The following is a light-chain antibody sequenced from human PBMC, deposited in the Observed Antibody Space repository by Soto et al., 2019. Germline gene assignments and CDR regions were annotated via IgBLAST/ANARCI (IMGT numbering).Light chain of an antibody. CDR2: GAS. J-gene: IGKJ5*01. CDR3: QQLNSYLSIT. V-gene: IGKV1-9*01. CDR1: QSIGKH. Sequence: DIQMTQSPSFVSASLGDRVTIXXRTSQSIGKHLNWYQQKPGKAPKFXXYGASTLQSGVPSRFTGSGSGTDFTLTISSLQPEDFATYYCQQLNSYLSITFGQGTRLEIK.